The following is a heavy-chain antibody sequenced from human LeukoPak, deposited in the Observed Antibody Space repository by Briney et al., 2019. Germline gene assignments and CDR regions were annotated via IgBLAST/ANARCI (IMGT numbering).Heavy chain of an antibody. CDR3: AKDLYYYGSGSPPGY. D-gene: IGHD3-10*01. V-gene: IGHV3-23*01. Sequence: PGGSLRLSCAASGFTFASFAMSWVRQAPGKGLEWVSAISDGGSSIYYADSVKGRFTISRDNSKNTLYLQMNSLRAEDTAVYYCAKDLYYYGSGSPPGYWGQGTLVTVSS. CDR1: GFTFASFA. J-gene: IGHJ4*02. CDR2: ISDGGSSI.